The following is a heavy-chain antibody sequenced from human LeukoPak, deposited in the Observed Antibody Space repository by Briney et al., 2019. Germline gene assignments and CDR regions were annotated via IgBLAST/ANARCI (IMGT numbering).Heavy chain of an antibody. CDR3: ARVEGGYCSSTSCYLDY. J-gene: IGHJ4*02. D-gene: IGHD2-2*01. CDR1: GGSFSGYY. CDR2: INHSGST. V-gene: IGHV4-34*01. Sequence: SETLSLTCAVYGGSFSGYYWSWIRQPPGKGLEWIGEINHSGSTNYNPSLKSRVTISVDTSKNQFSLKLSSVTAADTAVYYCARVEGGYCSSTSCYLDYWGQGTLVTVSS.